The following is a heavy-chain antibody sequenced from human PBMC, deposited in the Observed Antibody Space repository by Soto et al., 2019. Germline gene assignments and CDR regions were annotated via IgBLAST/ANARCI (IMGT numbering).Heavy chain of an antibody. V-gene: IGHV2-5*02. D-gene: IGHD6-19*01. Sequence: QITLKESGPTLVKPTQTLPLTCTFSGFSLSSTRMAVGWIRQPPGKALEWLALIYWDDDKRYSPFLKSRLTRTKDTSKNPVVLTMSNMDPVDTARYYCAHIVVAGLGYYFDYWGQGTLVTVSS. J-gene: IGHJ4*02. CDR2: IYWDDDK. CDR1: GFSLSSTRMA. CDR3: AHIVVAGLGYYFDY.